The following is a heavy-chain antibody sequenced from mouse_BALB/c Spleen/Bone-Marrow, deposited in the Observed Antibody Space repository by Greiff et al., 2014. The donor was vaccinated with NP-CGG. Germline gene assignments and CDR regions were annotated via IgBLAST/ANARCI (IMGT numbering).Heavy chain of an antibody. CDR1: GYSFTGYF. Sequence: EVQRVESGPELVKPGASVKISCKASGYSFTGYFMNWVMQSHGKSLEWIGRINPYNGDTFYNQKFKGKATLTVDKSSSTARMELRSLASEDSAVYYCTRVTTDWYFDVWGAGTTVTVSS. J-gene: IGHJ1*01. CDR3: TRVTTDWYFDV. CDR2: INPYNGDT. V-gene: IGHV1-20*02. D-gene: IGHD1-1*01.